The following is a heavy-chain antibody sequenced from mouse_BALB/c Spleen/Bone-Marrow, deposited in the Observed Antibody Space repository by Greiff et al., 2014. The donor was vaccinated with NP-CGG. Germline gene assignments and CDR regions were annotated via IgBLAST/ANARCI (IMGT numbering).Heavy chain of an antibody. CDR2: INPYNGDT. J-gene: IGHJ1*01. CDR1: GYSFTGYF. V-gene: IGHV1-20*02. D-gene: IGHD1-1*01. Sequence: VQLKESGPELVKPGASVKISCKASGYSFTGYFMNWEMQSHGKSLEWIGRINPYNGDTFYNQKFKGKATLTVDKSSSTAHMELRSLASEDSAVYYCAREGGYYYGSSPYFDVWGAGTTVTVSS. CDR3: AREGGYYYGSSPYFDV.